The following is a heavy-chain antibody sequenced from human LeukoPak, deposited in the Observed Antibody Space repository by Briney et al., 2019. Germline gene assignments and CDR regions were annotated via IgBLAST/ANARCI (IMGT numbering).Heavy chain of an antibody. CDR1: GFTFSSYA. Sequence: PGGSLRLSCAASGFTFSSYAMHWVRQAPGKGLEWVAVISYDGSNKYYADSVKGRFTISRDYSENTLYLQMNSLRAEDTAVYYCAKGSHPGTTDGYFDLWGRGTLVTVSS. CDR2: ISYDGSNK. CDR3: AKGSHPGTTDGYFDL. V-gene: IGHV3-30*18. J-gene: IGHJ2*01. D-gene: IGHD4-17*01.